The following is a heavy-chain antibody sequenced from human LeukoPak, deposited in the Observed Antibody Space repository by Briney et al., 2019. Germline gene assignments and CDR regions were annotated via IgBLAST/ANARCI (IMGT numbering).Heavy chain of an antibody. CDR2: ISSSSSTI. D-gene: IGHD7-27*01. V-gene: IGHV3-48*01. CDR3: ASPGYYYYYGMDV. Sequence: GGSLRLSCAASGFTFSSYSMNWVRQAPGKGLEWVSYISSSSSTIYYADSVKGRFTISRDNAKNSLYLQMNSLRAEDTAVYYCASPGYYYYYGMDVWGQGTTVTVSS. CDR1: GFTFSSYS. J-gene: IGHJ6*02.